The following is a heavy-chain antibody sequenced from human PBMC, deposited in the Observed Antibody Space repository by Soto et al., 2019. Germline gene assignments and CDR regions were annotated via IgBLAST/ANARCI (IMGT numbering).Heavy chain of an antibody. Sequence: RLSCAASGFTFSSYSMNWVRQAPGKGLEWVSYISSSSSTIYYADSVRGRFTISRDNAKNSLYLQMNSLRVEDTAVYYCARDFLPSGRYKGHYSYYGMDVGSQGTTFTIAS. CDR3: ARDFLPSGRYKGHYSYYGMDV. V-gene: IGHV3-48*01. D-gene: IGHD1-26*01. CDR2: ISSSSSTI. J-gene: IGHJ6*02. CDR1: GFTFSSYS.